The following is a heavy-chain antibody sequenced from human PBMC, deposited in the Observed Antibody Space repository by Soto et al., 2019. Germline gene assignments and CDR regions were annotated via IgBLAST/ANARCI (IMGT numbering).Heavy chain of an antibody. Sequence: PGGSLRLSCAASGFTFSSYSMNWVRQAPGKGLEWVSSISSSSSYIYYADSVKGRFTISRDNAKNSLYLQLNSLRAEDTAVYDGATESGCTSFDAWGQGTLVTVSS. J-gene: IGHJ5*02. CDR3: ATESGCTSFDA. D-gene: IGHD2-8*01. CDR1: GFTFSSYS. CDR2: ISSSSSYI. V-gene: IGHV3-21*01.